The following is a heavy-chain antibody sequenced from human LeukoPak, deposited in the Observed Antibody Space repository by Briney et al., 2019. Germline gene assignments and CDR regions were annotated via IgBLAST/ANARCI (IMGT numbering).Heavy chain of an antibody. J-gene: IGHJ4*02. CDR2: INHSGST. Sequence: SETLSLTCAVYGGSFSGYYWSWIRQPPGKGLEWIGEINHSGSTNYNPSLKSRVTISVDTSKNQFSLKLRSVTAADTAVYYCARVVRGHYDSSGYYSDYWGQGTLVTVSS. CDR3: ARVVRGHYDSSGYYSDY. D-gene: IGHD3-22*01. CDR1: GGSFSGYY. V-gene: IGHV4-34*01.